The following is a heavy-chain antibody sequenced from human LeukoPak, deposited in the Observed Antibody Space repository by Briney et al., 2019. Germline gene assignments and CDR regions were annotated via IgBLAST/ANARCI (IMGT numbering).Heavy chain of an antibody. V-gene: IGHV4-59*01. D-gene: IGHD3-22*01. CDR1: GGSISSYY. Sequence: PSETLSLTCTVSGGSISSYYWSWIRQPPGKGLEWIGYIYYSGSTNYNPSLKSRVTKSVDTSKNQFSLKLSSVTAADTAVYYCARGRDSSGYYELWGQGTLVTVSS. CDR3: ARGRDSSGYYEL. J-gene: IGHJ4*02. CDR2: IYYSGST.